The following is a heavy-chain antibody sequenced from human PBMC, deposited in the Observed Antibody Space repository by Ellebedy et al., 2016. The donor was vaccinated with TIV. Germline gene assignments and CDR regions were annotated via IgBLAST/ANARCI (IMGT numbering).Heavy chain of an antibody. V-gene: IGHV3-23*01. Sequence: PSETLSLTCAGSGYSFSSYAMSWVRQAPGKGLEWVSGVNAGGVVIAYADSVKGRFTISRDNANNLLFLEMNSLRVEDTAVYYCARLHAVGAYYLETWGQGALVTVSP. CDR1: GYSFSSYA. CDR3: ARLHAVGAYYLET. D-gene: IGHD4-11*01. CDR2: VNAGGVVI. J-gene: IGHJ5*02.